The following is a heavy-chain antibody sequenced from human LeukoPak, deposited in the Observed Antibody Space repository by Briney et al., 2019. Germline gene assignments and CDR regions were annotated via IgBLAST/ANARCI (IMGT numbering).Heavy chain of an antibody. CDR2: IYYSGST. Sequence: SETLSLTCTVSGGSISSYYWSWIRQPPGKGLEWIGYIYYSGSTNYNPSLKSRVTISVDTSKNQFSLKLSSVTAADTAVYYCAGGKSDYDYWGQGTLVTVSS. J-gene: IGHJ4*02. CDR3: AGGKSDYDY. CDR1: GGSISSYY. D-gene: IGHD3-16*01. V-gene: IGHV4-59*01.